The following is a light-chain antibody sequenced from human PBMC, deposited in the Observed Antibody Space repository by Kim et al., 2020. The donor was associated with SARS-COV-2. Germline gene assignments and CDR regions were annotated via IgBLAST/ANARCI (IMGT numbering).Light chain of an antibody. Sequence: QSVTISFTGTSSDVGGYNYVSWYQQLPGKAPKLMIYEVSKRPSGVPDRFSGSKSGNTASLTVSGLQAEDEADYYCSSYAGSNNLVFGGGTQLTVL. V-gene: IGLV2-8*01. J-gene: IGLJ2*01. CDR1: SSDVGGYNY. CDR2: EVS. CDR3: SSYAGSNNLV.